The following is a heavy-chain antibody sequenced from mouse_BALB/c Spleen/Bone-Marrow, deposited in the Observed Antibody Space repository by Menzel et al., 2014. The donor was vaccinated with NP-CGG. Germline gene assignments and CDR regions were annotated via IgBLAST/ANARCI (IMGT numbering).Heavy chain of an antibody. CDR3: ARYYYAMDY. J-gene: IGHJ4*01. V-gene: IGHV1-87*01. CDR2: IYPGDGDT. Sequence: LMESGAELARPGASVKLSCKASGYTFTSYWMQWVKQRPGQGLEWIGAIYPGDGDTRYTQKFKGKATLTADKSSSTAYMQLSSLASEDSAVYYCARYYYAMDYWGQGTSVTVSS. CDR1: GYTFTSYW.